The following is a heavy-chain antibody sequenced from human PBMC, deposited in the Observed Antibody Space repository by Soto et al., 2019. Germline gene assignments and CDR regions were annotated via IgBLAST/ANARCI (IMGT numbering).Heavy chain of an antibody. Sequence: PSETLSLTCAVSGGSISSSHWRGLVRQAPEKGLEWIGEIYHSGSTNYNPSLKSRITMSVAKSKNQFSVNLSSVTAAVTAVYYCVRDADETAIVPAPWLVWGRGTMVTVSS. D-gene: IGHD2-21*02. V-gene: IGHV4-4*02. J-gene: IGHJ6*02. CDR2: IYHSGST. CDR3: VRDADETAIVPAPWLV. CDR1: GGSISSSHW.